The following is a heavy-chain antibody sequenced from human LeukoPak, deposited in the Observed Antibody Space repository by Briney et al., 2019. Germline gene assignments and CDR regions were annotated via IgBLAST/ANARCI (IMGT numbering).Heavy chain of an antibody. CDR3: ARDTAYDSSGYYFD. J-gene: IGHJ4*02. Sequence: SETLSLTCAVYGGSFSGYYWSWIRQPPGKGLEWIGEINHSGSTNYNPSLKSRVTISVDKSKNQFSLKLSSVTAADTAVYYCARDTAYDSSGYYFDWGQGTLVTVSS. D-gene: IGHD3-22*01. V-gene: IGHV4-34*01. CDR2: INHSGST. CDR1: GGSFSGYY.